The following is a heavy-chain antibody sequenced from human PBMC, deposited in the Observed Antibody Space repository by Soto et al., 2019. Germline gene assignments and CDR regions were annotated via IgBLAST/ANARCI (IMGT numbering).Heavy chain of an antibody. CDR3: ARLRDRSGTASIYNGMDV. J-gene: IGHJ6*02. V-gene: IGHV4-59*11. D-gene: IGHD3-22*01. Sequence: VSGVSLTSHYWTWIRQSPGKGLEWIGYIYYSGSTNYSPSLKSRLTMSIDTPSNQFSLNLSSVTAADTAIYYCARLRDRSGTASIYNGMDVSGPGTMVTVYS. CDR1: GVSLTSHY. CDR2: IYYSGST.